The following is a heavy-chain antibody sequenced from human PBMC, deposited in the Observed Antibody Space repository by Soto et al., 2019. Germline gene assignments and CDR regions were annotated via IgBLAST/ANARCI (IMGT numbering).Heavy chain of an antibody. J-gene: IGHJ3*02. CDR3: ARGLHYYYDSSGSHDAFEI. CDR1: GGTFSNYA. V-gene: IGHV1-69*01. CDR2: IIPIFGTA. Sequence: QVQLVQSGAEVKKPGSSVKVSCKASGGTFSNYAISWVRQAPGQGLEWMGGIIPIFGTANYAQKFQGRVTITADESTSTAYMELSSLTSDDTAVYFCARGLHYYYDSSGSHDAFEIWGQGTLVTVSS. D-gene: IGHD3-22*01.